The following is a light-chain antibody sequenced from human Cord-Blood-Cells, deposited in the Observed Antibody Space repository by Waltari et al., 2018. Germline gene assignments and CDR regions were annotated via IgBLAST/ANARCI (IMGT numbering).Light chain of an antibody. CDR1: QSVSSN. Sequence: EIVLTQSPATLSVSPGERATLACGANQSVSSNLAWYQQKPGQAPRILIYGASTRATGIPGRCSGSGWGEEFTITSSSLQYEDVVVYYCQQYNNWPLYTFGQGTKLEIK. CDR3: QQYNNWPLYT. J-gene: IGKJ2*01. CDR2: GAS. V-gene: IGKV3-15*01.